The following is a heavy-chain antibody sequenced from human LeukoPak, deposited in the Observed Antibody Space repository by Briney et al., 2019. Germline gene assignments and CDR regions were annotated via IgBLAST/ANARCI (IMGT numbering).Heavy chain of an antibody. CDR2: IFPIDSET. J-gene: IGHJ6*02. V-gene: IGHV5-51*01. D-gene: IGHD2-15*01. CDR3: TRGRSGGSCSRDAMDV. CDR1: GYSFSSDW. Sequence: SGESLKISCKASGYSFSSDWIAWVRQMPGKGLEWMGIIFPIDSETTYSPSFQGQVTISADKSISTAYLQWSSLKASDTAMYYCTRGRSGGSCSRDAMDVWGQGTMVTVSS.